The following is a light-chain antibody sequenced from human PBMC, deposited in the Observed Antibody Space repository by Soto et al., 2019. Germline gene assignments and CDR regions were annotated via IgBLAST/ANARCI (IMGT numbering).Light chain of an antibody. CDR2: GAS. V-gene: IGKV3-20*01. J-gene: IGKJ1*01. CDR1: QSISSSY. Sequence: ERVLMQSPGTLSLYPGERAILSCRASQSISSSYLAWYQQKPGQAPRLLIYGASSRATGIPDRFSGSGSGTDFTLTISRLEPEDFAVYYCQQYGSSPRTFGQGTKVDIK. CDR3: QQYGSSPRT.